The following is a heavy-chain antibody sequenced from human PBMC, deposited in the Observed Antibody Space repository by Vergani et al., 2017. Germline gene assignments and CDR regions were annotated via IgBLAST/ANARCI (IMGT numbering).Heavy chain of an antibody. CDR3: ARDSKICGMGQKTYYYYGMDV. CDR1: GGSISSYY. V-gene: IGHV4-59*01. CDR2: IYYSGST. D-gene: IGHD3-3*01. Sequence: QVQLQESGPGLVKPSETLSLTCTVSGGSISSYYWSWIRQPPGKGLEWIGYIYYSGSTNYNPSLKSRVTISVATSKNQFSLKLSSVTAADTAVYYCARDSKICGMGQKTYYYYGMDVWGQGTTVTVSS. J-gene: IGHJ6*02.